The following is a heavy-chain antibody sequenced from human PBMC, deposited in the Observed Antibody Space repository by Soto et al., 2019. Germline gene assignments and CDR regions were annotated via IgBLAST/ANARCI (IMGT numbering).Heavy chain of an antibody. J-gene: IGHJ5*02. CDR1: GYTFTSYA. V-gene: IGHV1-3*01. D-gene: IGHD3-10*01. CDR2: INAGNGNT. Sequence: VKVSCKASGYTFTSYAMHWVRQAPGQRLEWMGWINAGNGNTKYSQKFQGRVTITRDTSASTAYMELSSLRSEDTAVYYCAREENYYGSGPENWFDPWGQGTLVTVSS. CDR3: AREENYYGSGPENWFDP.